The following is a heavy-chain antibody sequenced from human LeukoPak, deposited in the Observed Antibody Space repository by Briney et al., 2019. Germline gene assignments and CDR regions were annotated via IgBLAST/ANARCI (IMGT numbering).Heavy chain of an antibody. J-gene: IGHJ4*02. CDR1: GSSISSGYY. Sequence: SETLPLTCAVSGSSISSGYYWAWIRQPPGKGLEWIGTIYQSGSTYYSPFLKSRVTISVDTSKTQFALKLSSVTAADAAVYYCARLGAPYSSSWSFFDYWGQGTLVTVSS. V-gene: IGHV4-38-2*01. CDR3: ARLGAPYSSSWSFFDY. CDR2: IYQSGST. D-gene: IGHD6-13*01.